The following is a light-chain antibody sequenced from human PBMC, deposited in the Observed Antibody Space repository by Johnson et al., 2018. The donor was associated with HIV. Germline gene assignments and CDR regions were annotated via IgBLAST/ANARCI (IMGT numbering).Light chain of an antibody. CDR3: GTWDSSLSTYV. V-gene: IGLV1-51*02. CDR2: ENK. Sequence: QSVLTQPPSVSAAPGQMVSISCSGSSSNIGKNYVSWYQQFPGTAPKLLIHENKKRPSGIPDRFSGSKSGTSATLGINGLQTGDEADYYCGTWDSSLSTYVFGTVTKVTVL. J-gene: IGLJ1*01. CDR1: SSNIGKNY.